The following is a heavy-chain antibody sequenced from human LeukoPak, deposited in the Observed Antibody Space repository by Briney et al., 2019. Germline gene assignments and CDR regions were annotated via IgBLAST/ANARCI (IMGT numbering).Heavy chain of an antibody. CDR2: ISAYNGNT. CDR1: GYTFTSHG. D-gene: IGHD3-22*01. J-gene: IGHJ4*02. Sequence: GASVKVSCKASGYTFTSHGISWVRQAPGQGLEWMGWISAYNGNTNYAQKLQGRVTMTTDTSTSTAYMELRSLRSDDTAVYYCARDTEYYYDSSGTDYWGQGTLVTVSS. CDR3: ARDTEYYYDSSGTDY. V-gene: IGHV1-18*01.